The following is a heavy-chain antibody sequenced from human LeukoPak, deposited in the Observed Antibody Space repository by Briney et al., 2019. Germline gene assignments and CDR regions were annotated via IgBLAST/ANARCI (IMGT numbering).Heavy chain of an antibody. CDR3: ARPVYYDSSGYYFDDAFDI. Sequence: GESLKISCKGSGYSFTSYWIGWVRQMPGKGLEWMGIIYPGDSDTRYSPSFQGQVIISADKSISTAYLQWSSLKASDTAMYYCARPVYYDSSGYYFDDAFDIWGQGTMVTVSS. J-gene: IGHJ3*02. CDR1: GYSFTSYW. D-gene: IGHD3-22*01. CDR2: IYPGDSDT. V-gene: IGHV5-51*01.